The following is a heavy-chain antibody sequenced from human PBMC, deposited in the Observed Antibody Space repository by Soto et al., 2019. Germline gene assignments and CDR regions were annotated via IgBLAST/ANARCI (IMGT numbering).Heavy chain of an antibody. CDR2: IYYSGST. V-gene: IGHV4-59*08. Sequence: SETLSLTCAVYGGSFSGYYWSWIRQPPGKGLEWIGYIYYSGSTNYNPSLKSRVTISVDTSKNQFSLKLSSVTAADTAVYYCARLAIQGGYYDSRDFRTDYWGQGTLVTVSS. CDR1: GGSFSGYY. J-gene: IGHJ4*02. D-gene: IGHD3-22*01. CDR3: ARLAIQGGYYDSRDFRTDY.